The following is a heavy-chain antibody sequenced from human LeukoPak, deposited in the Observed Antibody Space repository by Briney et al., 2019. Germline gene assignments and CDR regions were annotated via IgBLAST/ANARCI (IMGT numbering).Heavy chain of an antibody. Sequence: SETLSLTCTVSGGSISSSSYYWGWIRQPPGKGLEWIGSIYYSGSTYYNPSLKSRVTISVDTSKNQFSLKLSSVTAADTAVYYCARGPDTASYYFDYWGQGTLVTVSS. CDR3: ARGPDTASYYFDY. CDR1: GGSISSSSYY. D-gene: IGHD5-18*01. V-gene: IGHV4-39*01. J-gene: IGHJ4*02. CDR2: IYYSGST.